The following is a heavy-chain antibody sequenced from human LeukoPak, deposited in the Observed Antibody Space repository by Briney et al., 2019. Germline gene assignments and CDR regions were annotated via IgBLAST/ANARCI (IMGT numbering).Heavy chain of an antibody. V-gene: IGHV1-69*01. CDR1: GGTFSSYA. Sequence: SVKVSCKASGGTFSSYAISWVRQAPGQGLEWMGGIIPIFGTANYAQKFQGRVTITGDESTRTAYMELSSLRSEDTAVYYCARSDIVVVVAATQGYFDYWGQGTLVTVSS. D-gene: IGHD2-15*01. CDR2: IIPIFGTA. J-gene: IGHJ4*02. CDR3: ARSDIVVVVAATQGYFDY.